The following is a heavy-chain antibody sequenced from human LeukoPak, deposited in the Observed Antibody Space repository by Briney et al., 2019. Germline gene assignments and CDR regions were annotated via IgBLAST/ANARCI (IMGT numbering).Heavy chain of an antibody. J-gene: IGHJ4*02. CDR3: ARMEYSSGWGIDY. V-gene: IGHV3-33*01. D-gene: IGHD6-19*01. CDR2: IWYDGSNK. CDR1: GFTFSSYG. Sequence: PGRSLRLSCAASGFTFSSYGMHWVRQAPGKGLEWVAVIWYDGSNKYYADSVKGRFTISRDNSKNTLYLQMNSLRAEDTAVYYCARMEYSSGWGIDYWGQGTLATVSS.